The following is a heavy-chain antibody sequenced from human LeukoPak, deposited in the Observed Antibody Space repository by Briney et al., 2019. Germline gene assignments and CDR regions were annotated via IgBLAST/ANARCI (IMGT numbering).Heavy chain of an antibody. CDR1: GFFFTSHA. CDR2: ISYDGSNK. J-gene: IGHJ4*02. D-gene: IGHD4-17*01. V-gene: IGHV3-30-3*01. CDR3: ARAHLHYGDSIHDLDY. Sequence: GRSLRLSCAASGFFFTSHAFHWVRQAPGKGLEWVAVISYDGSNKNYADSVKGRFTISRDNSRSTLYLQMNSLRSEDTAVYYCARAHLHYGDSIHDLDYWGQGTLVTVSS.